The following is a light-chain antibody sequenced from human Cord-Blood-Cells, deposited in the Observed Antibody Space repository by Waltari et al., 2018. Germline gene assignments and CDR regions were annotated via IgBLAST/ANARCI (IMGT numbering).Light chain of an antibody. CDR3: CSYAGSSTFYVV. CDR1: SSDVGSYNL. J-gene: IGLJ2*01. Sequence: QSALTQPASVSGSPGQSITISCTGTSSDVGSYNLVSWYQQHPGKAPKLMIYEGSKRPSGVSKRFSGSTSGNTASLTFSVLQAEYEADYYCCSYAGSSTFYVVFGGGTKLTVL. CDR2: EGS. V-gene: IGLV2-23*03.